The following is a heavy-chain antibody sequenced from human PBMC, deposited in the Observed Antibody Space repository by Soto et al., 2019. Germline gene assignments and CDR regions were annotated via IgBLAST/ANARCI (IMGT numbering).Heavy chain of an antibody. CDR2: VSSGGGT. D-gene: IGHD2-15*01. Sequence: VELLESGGGLVQPEGSLRLSCAASGFTFSTDAMGWVRQAPGKGLEWVSVVSSGGGTHYADSVKGRFTVSRDNSKNTLSLQMNSLRADDTAVYYCAKRRGAGGHFDYWGQGALVTVSS. CDR3: AKRRGAGGHFDY. J-gene: IGHJ4*02. CDR1: GFTFSTDA. V-gene: IGHV3-23*01.